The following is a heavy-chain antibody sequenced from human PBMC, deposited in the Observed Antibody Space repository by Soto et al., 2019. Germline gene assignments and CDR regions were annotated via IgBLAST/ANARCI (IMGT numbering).Heavy chain of an antibody. J-gene: IGHJ6*02. Sequence: QVQLVQSGPEVKKPGSSVKVSCEASGGTFKKFAISWVRQAPGQGLEWMGGTLPFLGSSKYPQKFQGRVTIAADESATTTYMELTGLTSEDTAVYSCARGGKFHSEDLWEASYSHGLDVWGQGTTVTVSS. D-gene: IGHD1-26*01. CDR2: TLPFLGSS. CDR1: GGTFKKFA. V-gene: IGHV1-69*01. CDR3: ARGGKFHSEDLWEASYSHGLDV.